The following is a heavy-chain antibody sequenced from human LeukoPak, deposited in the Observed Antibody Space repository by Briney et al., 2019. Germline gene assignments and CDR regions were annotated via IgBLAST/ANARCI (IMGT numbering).Heavy chain of an antibody. V-gene: IGHV1-46*01. J-gene: IGHJ4*02. CDR3: AREESGGYFDY. D-gene: IGHD2-8*02. CDR2: HNPPEASK. Sequence: ASEKVSCKASGYTYPSYNMYWARHAPAQGLEWMRLHNPPEASKNHAQKSQDRLNMTRQTPTHTLYMEQRSQISEHAAVYYCAREESGGYFDYWGQGTLVTVSS. CDR1: GYTYPSYN.